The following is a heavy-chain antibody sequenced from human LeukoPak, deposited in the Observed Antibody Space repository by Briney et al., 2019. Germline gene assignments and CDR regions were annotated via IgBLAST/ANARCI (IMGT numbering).Heavy chain of an antibody. J-gene: IGHJ4*02. CDR2: ISAYNGNT. CDR3: ARDQVYCSSTSCYFDY. CDR1: GYTFTSYG. Sequence: ASVKVSRKASGYTFTSYGISWVRQAPGQGLEWMGWISAYNGNTNYAQKLQGRVTMTTDTSTSTAYMELRSLRSVDTAVYYCARDQVYCSSTSCYFDYWGQGTLVTVSS. D-gene: IGHD2-2*01. V-gene: IGHV1-18*01.